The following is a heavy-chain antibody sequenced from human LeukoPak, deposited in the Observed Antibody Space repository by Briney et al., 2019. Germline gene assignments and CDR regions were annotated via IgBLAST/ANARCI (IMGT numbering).Heavy chain of an antibody. V-gene: IGHV3-23*01. CDR3: AKKTSAHFPFDN. CDR1: GFTFNSYA. Sequence: GGSLRLSCAASGFTFNSYAMHWVRQAPGKGLEWVSAVSTSGDNTYYTDSVKGRFTISRDNSKNTLFLQMNSLRAEDTAVYHCAKKTSAHFPFDNWGQGTLVTVSS. D-gene: IGHD1-26*01. CDR2: VSTSGDNT. J-gene: IGHJ4*02.